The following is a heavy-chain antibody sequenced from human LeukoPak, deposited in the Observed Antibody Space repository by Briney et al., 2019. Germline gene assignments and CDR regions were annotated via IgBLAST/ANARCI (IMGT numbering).Heavy chain of an antibody. J-gene: IGHJ5*02. D-gene: IGHD2-8*01. CDR1: GGSISSYY. V-gene: IGHV4-59*01. Sequence: SETLSLTCTVSGGSISSYYWSWIRQPPGEGLEWIGYISYSGSTNYNSSLKSRVTISLDTSKNQFSLRLISVTAADTAVYYCARTIRGYCTNGVCYNWFDPWGQGTLVTVSS. CDR3: ARTIRGYCTNGVCYNWFDP. CDR2: ISYSGST.